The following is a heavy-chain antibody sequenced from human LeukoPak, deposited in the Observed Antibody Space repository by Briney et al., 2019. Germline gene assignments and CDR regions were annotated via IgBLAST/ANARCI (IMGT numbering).Heavy chain of an antibody. J-gene: IGHJ5*02. CDR3: ARARPSSTIFRA. CDR1: VGSISSGGYY. Sequence: SETLSLTCTVSVGSISSGGYYWSWIRQHPGKGLEWIGYIYYSGSTYYNPSLKSRVTISVDTSKNQFSLKLSSVTAADTAVYYCARARPSSTIFRAWGQGTLVTVSS. V-gene: IGHV4-31*03. CDR2: IYYSGST. D-gene: IGHD3-3*01.